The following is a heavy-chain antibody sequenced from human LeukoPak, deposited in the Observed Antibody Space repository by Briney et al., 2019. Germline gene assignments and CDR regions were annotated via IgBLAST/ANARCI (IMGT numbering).Heavy chain of an antibody. D-gene: IGHD6-19*01. CDR2: INHSGST. V-gene: IGHV4-34*01. CDR3: ARANSSGWYSGPIDY. J-gene: IGHJ4*02. CDR1: GGSFSGYY. Sequence: SETLSLTCAVYGGSFSGYYWSWIRQPPGKGLEWIGEINHSGSTNYNPSLKSRVTISVDTSKNQFSLKLSSVTAADTAVYYCARANSSGWYSGPIDYWGQGTLVTVSS.